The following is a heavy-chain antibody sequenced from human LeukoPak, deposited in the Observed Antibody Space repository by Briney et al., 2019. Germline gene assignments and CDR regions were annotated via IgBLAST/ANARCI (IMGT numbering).Heavy chain of an antibody. CDR2: IYYSGST. CDR3: VKSGGYGLIDY. V-gene: IGHV4-34*01. CDR1: GGSFSGYC. Sequence: PSETLSLTCAVYGGSFSGYCWSWIRQPPGKGLEWIGHIYYSGSTYYNASLQSRVTISIDTSKNQFSLRLNSVTAADTAMYFCVKSGGYGLIDYWGQGTLVTVSS. J-gene: IGHJ4*02. D-gene: IGHD1-26*01.